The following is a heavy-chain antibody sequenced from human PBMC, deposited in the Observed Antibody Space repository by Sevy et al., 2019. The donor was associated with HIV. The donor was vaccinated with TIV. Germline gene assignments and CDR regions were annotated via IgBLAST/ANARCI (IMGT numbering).Heavy chain of an antibody. V-gene: IGHV3-30-3*01. CDR1: GFTISSYA. J-gene: IGHJ3*02. CDR2: ISYDGSNK. D-gene: IGHD3-22*01. CDR3: ARDRRNYYDSSGSLFGAFDI. Sequence: GGSLRLSCAASGFTISSYAMHWVRQAPGKGLEWVAVISYDGSNKYYADSVKGRFTISRDNSKNTLYLQMNSLRAEDTAVYYCARDRRNYYDSSGSLFGAFDIWGQGTMVTVSS.